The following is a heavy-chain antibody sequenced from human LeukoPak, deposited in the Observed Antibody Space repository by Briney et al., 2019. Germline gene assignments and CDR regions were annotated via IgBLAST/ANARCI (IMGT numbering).Heavy chain of an antibody. Sequence: PSETLSLTCTVSGGSISSYYWSWIRQPAGKGLEWIGRIYTSGSTNYNPSLKSRVTMSVDTSKNQFSLKLSSVTAADTAVYYCARGPLHARSSSWSKIQYFQHWGQGTLVTVSS. CDR2: IYTSGST. J-gene: IGHJ1*01. D-gene: IGHD6-13*01. CDR3: ARGPLHARSSSWSKIQYFQH. CDR1: GGSISSYY. V-gene: IGHV4-4*07.